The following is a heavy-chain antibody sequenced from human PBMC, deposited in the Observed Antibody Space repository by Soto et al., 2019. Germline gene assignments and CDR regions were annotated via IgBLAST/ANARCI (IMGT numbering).Heavy chain of an antibody. CDR2: ISYDGSNK. CDR3: ARAPYSGSYYGN. V-gene: IGHV3-30-3*01. Sequence: QVQLVESGGGVVQPGRSLRLSCAASRFTFSSYAMHWVRQAPGKGLEWVAVISYDGSNKYYADSVKGRFTISRDNSKNTLYLQMNSLRAEDTAVYYCARAPYSGSYYGNWGQGTLVTVSS. D-gene: IGHD1-26*01. J-gene: IGHJ4*02. CDR1: RFTFSSYA.